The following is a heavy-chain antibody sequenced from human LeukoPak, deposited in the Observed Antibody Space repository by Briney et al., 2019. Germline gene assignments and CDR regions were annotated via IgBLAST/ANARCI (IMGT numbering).Heavy chain of an antibody. J-gene: IGHJ6*02. CDR1: GGSISSYY. Sequence: SETLSLTCTVSGGSISSYYWSWIRQPPGKGLEWIGYIYYSGSTNYNPSLKSRVTISVDTSKNQFSPKLSSVTAADTAVYYCARDRVITGTDYYYYGMDVWGQGTTVTVSS. CDR3: ARDRVITGTDYYYYGMDV. V-gene: IGHV4-59*01. D-gene: IGHD1-20*01. CDR2: IYYSGST.